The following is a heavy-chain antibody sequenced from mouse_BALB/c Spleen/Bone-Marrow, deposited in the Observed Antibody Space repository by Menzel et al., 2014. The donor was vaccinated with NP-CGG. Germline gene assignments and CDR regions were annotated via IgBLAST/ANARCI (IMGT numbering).Heavy chain of an antibody. CDR2: ISSGGST. Sequence: EVKLMESGGGLVKPGGSLKLSCAASGFTFSSYAMSWVRQTPEKRLEWVASISSGGSTYYLDSVKGRFTISRDNARNILCLQMSGRRSEDTAMYYCARGGGYDYGHYYAMDYWGQGTSVTGSS. CDR3: ARGGGYDYGHYYAMDY. J-gene: IGHJ4*01. V-gene: IGHV5-6-5*01. CDR1: GFTFSSYA. D-gene: IGHD2-4*01.